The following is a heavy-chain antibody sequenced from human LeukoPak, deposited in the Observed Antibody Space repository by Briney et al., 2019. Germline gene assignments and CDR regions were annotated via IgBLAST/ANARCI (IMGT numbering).Heavy chain of an antibody. CDR3: ARDGSGNYGDYDVYYYYGMDV. J-gene: IGHJ6*02. Sequence: SETLSLTCTVSGGSISSYYWSWIRQPPGKGLEWIGYIYYSGSTNYNPSLKSRVTISVDTSKNQFSLKLSSVTAADTAVYYCARDGSGNYGDYDVYYYYGMDVWGQGTTVTASS. CDR1: GGSISSYY. D-gene: IGHD4-17*01. V-gene: IGHV4-59*01. CDR2: IYYSGST.